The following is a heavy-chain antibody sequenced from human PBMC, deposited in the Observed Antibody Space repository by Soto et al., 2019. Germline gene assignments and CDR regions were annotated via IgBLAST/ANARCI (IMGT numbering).Heavy chain of an antibody. CDR1: GGSISSYY. D-gene: IGHD3-9*01. CDR3: AREAHYDILTGSNNCFDP. Sequence: SLTCTVSGGSISSYYWSWIRQPPGKGLEWIGYIYYSGSTNYNPSLKSRVTISVDTSKNQFSLKLSSVTAADTAVYYCAREAHYDILTGSNNCFDPWGQGTLGTVSS. CDR2: IYYSGST. V-gene: IGHV4-59*01. J-gene: IGHJ5*02.